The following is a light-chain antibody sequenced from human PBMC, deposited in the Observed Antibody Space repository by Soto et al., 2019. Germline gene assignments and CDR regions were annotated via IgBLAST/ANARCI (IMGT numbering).Light chain of an antibody. CDR1: SGHTTYI. CDR2: LETSGSY. V-gene: IGLV4-60*02. Sequence: QLVLTQSSSASASLGSSVKLTCTLSSGHTTYIIAWHQQQPGKAPRYLMKLETSGSYNKGSGVPDRFSGSSSGADRYLTISNLQFEDEADYYCETWDINTHVVFGGGTQLTAL. J-gene: IGLJ2*01. CDR3: ETWDINTHVV.